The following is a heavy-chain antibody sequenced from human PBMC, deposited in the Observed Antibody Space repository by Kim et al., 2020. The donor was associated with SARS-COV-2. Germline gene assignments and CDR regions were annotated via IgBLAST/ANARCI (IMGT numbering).Heavy chain of an antibody. J-gene: IGHJ5*02. D-gene: IGHD6-19*01. CDR1: GFTFSSYS. V-gene: IGHV3-21*01. CDR3: ARDSSKAGYNWFDP. Sequence: GGSLRLSCAASGFTFSSYSMNWVRQAPGKGLEWVSSISSSSSYIYYADSVKGRFTISRDNAKNSLYLQMNSLRAEDTAVYYCARDSSKAGYNWFDPWGQGTLVTVSS. CDR2: ISSSSSYI.